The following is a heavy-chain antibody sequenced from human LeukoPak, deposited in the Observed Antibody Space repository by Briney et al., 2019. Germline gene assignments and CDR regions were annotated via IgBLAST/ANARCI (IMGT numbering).Heavy chain of an antibody. CDR2: IYSGGST. CDR1: GFIFSDYY. CDR3: ARESPGYYYYGMDV. V-gene: IGHV3-66*01. D-gene: IGHD1-1*01. Sequence: GGSLRLSCAASGFIFSDYYMSWVRQAPGKGLEWVSVIYSGGSTYYADSVKGRFTISRDNSKNTLYLQMNSLRAEDTAVYYCARESPGYYYYGMDVWGQGTTVTVSS. J-gene: IGHJ6*02.